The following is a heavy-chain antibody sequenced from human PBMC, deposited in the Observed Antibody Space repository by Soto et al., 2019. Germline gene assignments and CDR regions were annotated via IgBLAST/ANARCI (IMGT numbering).Heavy chain of an antibody. CDR3: ASPLKYYDSSGPFDY. J-gene: IGHJ4*02. CDR1: GGTFSSYA. D-gene: IGHD3-22*01. Sequence: VKVSCXASGGTFSSYAISWVRQAPGQGLEWMGGIIPIFGTANYAQKFQGRVTITADESTSTAYMELSSLRSEDTAVYYCASPLKYYDSSGPFDYWGQGTMVTVSS. CDR2: IIPIFGTA. V-gene: IGHV1-69*01.